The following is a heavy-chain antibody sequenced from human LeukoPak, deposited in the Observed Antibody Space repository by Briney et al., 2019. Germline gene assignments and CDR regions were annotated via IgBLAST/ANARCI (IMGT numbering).Heavy chain of an antibody. D-gene: IGHD4-17*01. J-gene: IGHJ4*02. CDR3: ARDGTQTTVTTEGAFDY. CDR1: GFTFSSYG. V-gene: IGHV3-48*04. CDR2: ISSSGSTI. Sequence: GGPVRLSCAASGFTFSSYGMHWGRQAPGKGLEWVSYISSSGSTIYYADSVKGRFTISRDNAKNSLYLQMNSLRAEDTAVYYCARDGTQTTVTTEGAFDYWGQGTLVTATS.